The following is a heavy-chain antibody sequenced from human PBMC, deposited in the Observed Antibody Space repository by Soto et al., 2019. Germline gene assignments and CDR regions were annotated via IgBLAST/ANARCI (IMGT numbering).Heavy chain of an antibody. CDR1: GFTFSSYA. V-gene: IGHV3-23*01. J-gene: IGHJ4*02. D-gene: IGHD3-3*01. Sequence: EVQLLESGGALVQPGGSLRLSCVASGFTFSSYAMSWVRQAPGKGLEWVSAISGSGDSTYYADSVKGRFAISRDNFKHTLFLRMDSLRAEDTAVYYCAKDRITIFGVSNAGPQYFDYWGQGTLVTVSS. CDR3: AKDRITIFGVSNAGPQYFDY. CDR2: ISGSGDST.